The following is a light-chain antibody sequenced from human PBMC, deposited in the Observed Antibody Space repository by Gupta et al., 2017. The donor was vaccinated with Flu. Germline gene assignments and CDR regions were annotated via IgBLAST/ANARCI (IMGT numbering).Light chain of an antibody. CDR1: SSDVGGYNY. CDR2: EVS. Sequence: QSALTQPASVSGSPGQSITISCTGTSSDVGGYNYVSWYQQHPGKAPKLMIYEVSNRPAGVSNRFSGSKSGNTASLTXSXLQAEDXADYYCSSYTSSRTYVFGTGTKVTVL. J-gene: IGLJ1*01. CDR3: SSYTSSRTYV. V-gene: IGLV2-14*01.